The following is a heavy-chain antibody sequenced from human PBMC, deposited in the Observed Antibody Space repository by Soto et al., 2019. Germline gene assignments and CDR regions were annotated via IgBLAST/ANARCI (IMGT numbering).Heavy chain of an antibody. CDR2: IYYCGST. CDR3: ARTPLL. D-gene: IGHD1-26*01. V-gene: IGHV4-31*03. Sequence: QVQLQESGPGLVKPSQTLSLPCTVSGGSISSGGYYWSWTRQHPGKGLEWIGYIYYCGSTYYNPSLNSRVTISVATSKNQFSLKLSSVTVAATVVYYCARTPLLWGQGTLVTVSS. CDR1: GGSISSGGYY. J-gene: IGHJ4*02.